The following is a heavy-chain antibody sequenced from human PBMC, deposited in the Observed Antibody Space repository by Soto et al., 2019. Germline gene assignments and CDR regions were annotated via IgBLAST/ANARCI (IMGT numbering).Heavy chain of an antibody. V-gene: IGHV3-21*01. J-gene: IGHJ6*02. CDR1: GFTFSSYS. CDR2: ISSSSSYI. CDR3: AREGCSSTGYYWDYYGMDV. Sequence: EVQLVESGGGLVKPGGSLRLSCAASGFTFSSYSMNWVRQAPGKGLEWVSSISSSSSYIYYADSVKGRFTISRDNAKNSLYLQMNSLRAEDTAVYYCAREGCSSTGYYWDYYGMDVWGQGTTVTVSS. D-gene: IGHD2-2*01.